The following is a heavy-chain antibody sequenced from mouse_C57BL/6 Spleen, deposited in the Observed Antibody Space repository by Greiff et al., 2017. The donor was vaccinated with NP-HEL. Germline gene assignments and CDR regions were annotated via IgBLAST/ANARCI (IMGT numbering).Heavy chain of an antibody. D-gene: IGHD4-1*02. CDR1: GYTFTSYT. Sequence: QVQLQQSGAELARPGASVKMSCKASGYTFTSYTMHWVKQRPGQGLEWIGYINPSSGYTKYNQKFKDKATLTADKSSSTAYMQRSSLTSEDSAVYYCAAQLGKDAMDYWGQGTSVTVSS. CDR2: INPSSGYT. J-gene: IGHJ4*01. V-gene: IGHV1-4*01. CDR3: AAQLGKDAMDY.